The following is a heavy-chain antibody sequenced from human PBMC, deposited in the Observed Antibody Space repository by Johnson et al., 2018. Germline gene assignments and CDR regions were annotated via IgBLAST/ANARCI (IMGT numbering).Heavy chain of an antibody. Sequence: VQLVQSGGGLVQFGGSLRLSCAASGFTFSSYSMNWVRQAPGKGLEWVSYISSSSSTIYYADSVKGRFTISRDNAKNSLYLQMNSLRAEDTAGYYCAGDSYYYYGRDVWGQGPTVTVSS. CDR2: ISSSSSTI. CDR1: GFTFSSYS. V-gene: IGHV3-48*01. J-gene: IGHJ6*02. CDR3: AGDSYYYYGRDV.